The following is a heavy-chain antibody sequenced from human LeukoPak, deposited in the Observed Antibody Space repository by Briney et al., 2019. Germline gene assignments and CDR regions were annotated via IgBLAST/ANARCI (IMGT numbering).Heavy chain of an antibody. CDR1: GSPFDIYW. J-gene: IGHJ4*02. CDR2: IYPGDSDV. V-gene: IGHV5-51*01. D-gene: IGHD6-13*01. Sequence: GGPLQISCQGSGSPFDIYWIGWVRQMPGEGLERMGIIYPGDSDVRYNPSFQGQVTISVDKSISTAYLQWSSLQASDTAVYYCARQGYNSTWDRYLAYWGQGTQVTVSS. CDR3: ARQGYNSTWDRYLAY.